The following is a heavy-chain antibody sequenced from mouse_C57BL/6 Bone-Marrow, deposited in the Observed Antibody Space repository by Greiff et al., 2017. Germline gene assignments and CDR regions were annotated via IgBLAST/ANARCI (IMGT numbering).Heavy chain of an antibody. D-gene: IGHD1-1*01. Sequence: VKLVESGAELMKPGASVKLSCKATGYTFTGYWIEWVKQRPGHGLEWIGEILPGSGSTHYNEKFKGKATLTADTSSNTAYMQLSSLTTEDSAIYYCARRPYGSSPVSFDYWGQGTTLTVSS. CDR1: GYTFTGYW. CDR2: ILPGSGST. V-gene: IGHV1-9*01. J-gene: IGHJ2*01. CDR3: ARRPYGSSPVSFDY.